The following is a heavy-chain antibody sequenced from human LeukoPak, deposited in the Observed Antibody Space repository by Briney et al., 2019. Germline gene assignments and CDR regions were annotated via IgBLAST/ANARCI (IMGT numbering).Heavy chain of an antibody. D-gene: IGHD3-22*01. CDR2: IYSGGST. CDR1: GFTVSSNY. J-gene: IGHJ4*02. CDR3: ASFYDSSGYSFDY. V-gene: IGHV3-66*01. Sequence: GGSLRLSCAASGFTVSSNYMSWVRQAPGKGLEWVSVIYSGGSTYYVDSVKGRFTISRDNSKNTLYLQMNSLRAEDTAVYYCASFYDSSGYSFDYWGQGTLVTVSS.